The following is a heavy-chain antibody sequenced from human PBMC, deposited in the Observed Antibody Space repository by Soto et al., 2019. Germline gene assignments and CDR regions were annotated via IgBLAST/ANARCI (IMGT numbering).Heavy chain of an antibody. Sequence: SETLSLTCTVSGGSISSYYWSWIRQPPGKGLEWIGYIYYSGSTNYNPSLKSRVTISVDTSKNQFSLKLSSVTAADTAVYYCASTGASAARWGYYYYYQKDVWGKGTTVTVSS. CDR2: IYYSGST. D-gene: IGHD6-6*01. V-gene: IGHV4-59*01. CDR1: GGSISSYY. CDR3: ASTGASAARWGYYYYYQKDV. J-gene: IGHJ6*03.